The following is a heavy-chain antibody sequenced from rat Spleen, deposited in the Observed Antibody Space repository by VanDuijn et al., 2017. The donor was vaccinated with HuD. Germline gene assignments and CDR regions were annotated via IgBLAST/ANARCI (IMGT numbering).Heavy chain of an antibody. D-gene: IGHD5-1*01. CDR2: ISYGDRSGHSST. CDR1: GFTFSDYG. V-gene: IGHV5-29*01. CDR3: TTVGPNWELEY. Sequence: EVQLVESGGGLVQPGRSLKLSCAASGFTFSDYGMAWVRQAPTKGLEWVATISYGDRSGHSSTYYRDSVKGRFTISRNNAKSTLYLQMDSLRSEDTATYYCTTVGPNWELEYCGQGVMVTVSS. J-gene: IGHJ2*01.